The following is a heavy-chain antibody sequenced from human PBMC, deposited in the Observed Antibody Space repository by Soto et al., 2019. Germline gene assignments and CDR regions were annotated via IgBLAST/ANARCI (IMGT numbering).Heavy chain of an antibody. CDR2: TYNGNT. J-gene: IGHJ4*02. V-gene: IGHV1-18*01. D-gene: IGHD6-19*01. CDR1: GYTFSNYG. CDR3: ARESSGWPPYY. Sequence: VASVKVSCKASGYTFSNYGFTWVRQAPGQGPEWMGWTYNGNTRYAQKFQGRVSMTTETSTSTAYMDLRSLTSDDTAVYYCARESSGWPPYYWGQGTLVTVSS.